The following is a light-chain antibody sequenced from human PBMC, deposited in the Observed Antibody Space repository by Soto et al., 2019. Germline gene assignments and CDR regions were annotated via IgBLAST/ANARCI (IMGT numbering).Light chain of an antibody. CDR1: NSDIGNYNY. J-gene: IGLJ1*01. Sequence: QSALTQPASVSGSPGQSITISCTGTNSDIGNYNYVSWYQQNPGKAPKLMIFEVSNRPSGVSNRFSGSKSGNTASLTISGLQAEDXXDYYCSSYTSTDTYYVFGTGTKLTVL. V-gene: IGLV2-14*01. CDR3: SSYTSTDTYYV. CDR2: EVS.